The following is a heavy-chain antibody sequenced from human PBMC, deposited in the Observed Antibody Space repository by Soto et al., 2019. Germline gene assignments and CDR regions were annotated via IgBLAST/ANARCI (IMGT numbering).Heavy chain of an antibody. CDR1: GYTFTGYA. CDR2: INAGNGNT. CDR3: ARAVAVPADYYY. D-gene: IGHD6-19*01. Sequence: ASVKVSCKASGYTFTGYAMHWVRQAPGQRLEWMGWINAGNGNTKYSQKFQGRVTITRDTSASTAYMELSSLRSEDTAVYYCARAVAVPADYYYSAQGTLDTVSS. V-gene: IGHV1-3*01. J-gene: IGHJ4*02.